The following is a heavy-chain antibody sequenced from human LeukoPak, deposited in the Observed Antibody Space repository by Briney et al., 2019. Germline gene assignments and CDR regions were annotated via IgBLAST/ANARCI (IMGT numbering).Heavy chain of an antibody. D-gene: IGHD4-23*01. V-gene: IGHV3-30*02. CDR1: GFTFNNYG. Sequence: PGGSLRLSCAASGFTFNNYGMHWVRQAPGKGLEWVAFIRYDGSNKYYADSVKGRFTISRDNSKNTLYLEMNSLRAEDTAVYYCAKDPSDYGGPSTLGPWGQGTLVTVSS. CDR2: IRYDGSNK. CDR3: AKDPSDYGGPSTLGP. J-gene: IGHJ5*02.